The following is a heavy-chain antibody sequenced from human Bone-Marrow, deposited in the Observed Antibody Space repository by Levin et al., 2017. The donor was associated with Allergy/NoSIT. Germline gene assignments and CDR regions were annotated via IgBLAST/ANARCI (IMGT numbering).Heavy chain of an antibody. J-gene: IGHJ6*02. CDR2: ISSNGGST. V-gene: IGHV3-64*01. Sequence: GGSLRLSCAASGFTFSSYAMHWVRQAPGKGLEYVSAISSNGGSTYYANSVKGRFTISRDNSKNTLYLQMGSLRAEDMAVYYCARNVVPAAIRGYYGMDVWGQGTTVTVSS. CDR1: GFTFSSYA. CDR3: ARNVVPAAIRGYYGMDV. D-gene: IGHD2-2*02.